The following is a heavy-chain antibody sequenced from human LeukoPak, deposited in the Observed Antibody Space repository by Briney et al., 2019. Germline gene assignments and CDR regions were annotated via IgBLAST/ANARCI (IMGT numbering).Heavy chain of an antibody. Sequence: PSETLSLTCAVYGGSFSGYYWSWIRQPPGKGLEWIGEINHSGSTNYNPSLKSRVTISADTSKNQFSLKVRSVTAADTAGYNCTSSFLRYCSGGNCYPNYWGQGPLVTVSS. D-gene: IGHD2-15*01. CDR3: TSSFLRYCSGGNCYPNY. V-gene: IGHV4-34*01. J-gene: IGHJ4*02. CDR1: GGSFSGYY. CDR2: INHSGST.